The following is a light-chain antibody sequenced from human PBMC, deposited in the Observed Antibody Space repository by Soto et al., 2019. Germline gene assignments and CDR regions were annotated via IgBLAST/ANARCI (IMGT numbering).Light chain of an antibody. J-gene: IGKJ1*01. CDR1: QDISNY. CDR3: QQYHSYWT. V-gene: IGKV1-5*01. Sequence: DIQMTQSPSSLSASVGDRVTITCQASQDISNYLNWYQQKPGKAPKLLIYDASTLESGVPSRFSGSGSGTEFTLTISTLQPDDFATYYCQQYHSYWTFGQGTKVDIK. CDR2: DAS.